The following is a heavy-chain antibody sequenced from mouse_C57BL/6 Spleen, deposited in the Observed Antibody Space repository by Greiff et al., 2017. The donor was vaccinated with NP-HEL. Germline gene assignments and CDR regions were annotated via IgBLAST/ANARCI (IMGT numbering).Heavy chain of an antibody. CDR2: INPNNGGT. D-gene: IGHD1-1*01. J-gene: IGHJ3*01. CDR3: AREDYYYGSSGFAY. CDR1: GYTFTDYY. Sequence: VQLQQSGPELVKPGASVKISCKASGYTFTDYYMNWVKQSHGKSLEWIGDINPNNGGTSYNQKFKGKAKLTVDKSSSTAYMELRSLTSEDAAVYYCAREDYYYGSSGFAYWGQGTLVTVSA. V-gene: IGHV1-26*01.